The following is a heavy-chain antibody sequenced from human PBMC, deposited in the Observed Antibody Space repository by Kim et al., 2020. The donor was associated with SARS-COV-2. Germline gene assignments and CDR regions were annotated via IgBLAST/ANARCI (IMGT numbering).Heavy chain of an antibody. J-gene: IGHJ3*02. CDR2: IIPIFGTA. D-gene: IGHD3-10*01. Sequence: SVKVSCKASGGTFSSYAISWVRQAPGQGLEWMGGIIPIFGTANYAQKFQGRVTITADESTSTAYMELSSLRSEDTAVYYCARVRFWNYYGSGSYYKSAFDIWGQGTMVTVSS. V-gene: IGHV1-69*13. CDR1: GGTFSSYA. CDR3: ARVRFWNYYGSGSYYKSAFDI.